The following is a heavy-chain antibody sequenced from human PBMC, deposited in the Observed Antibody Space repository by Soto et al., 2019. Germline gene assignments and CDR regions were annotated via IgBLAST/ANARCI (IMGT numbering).Heavy chain of an antibody. CDR3: ARAFAGFGAYWYFDL. CDR2: GYHSVSI. D-gene: IGHD3-16*01. J-gene: IGHJ2*01. CDR1: GGSITDYY. V-gene: IGHV4-59*01. Sequence: TSETLSLTCTVSGGSITDYYWSWIRQPPGKALEWIGYGYHSVSILYNPSLKTRVTISVDTSENQFSLRLSSVTAADTAVYYCARAFAGFGAYWYFDLWGRGTLVTVS.